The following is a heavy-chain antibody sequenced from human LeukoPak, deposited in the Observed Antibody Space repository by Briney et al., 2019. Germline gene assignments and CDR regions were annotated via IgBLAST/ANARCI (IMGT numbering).Heavy chain of an antibody. CDR3: ARASLWELAAFDI. CDR2: IYTSGST. CDR1: GGSISSGNYY. Sequence: SETLSLTCTVSGGSISSGNYYWSWIRQPAGEGLEWIGRIYTSGSTNYNPSLKSRVTISVDTSKNQFSLKLSSVTAADTAVYYCARASLWELAAFDIWGQGTMVTVSS. J-gene: IGHJ3*02. V-gene: IGHV4-61*02. D-gene: IGHD1-1*01.